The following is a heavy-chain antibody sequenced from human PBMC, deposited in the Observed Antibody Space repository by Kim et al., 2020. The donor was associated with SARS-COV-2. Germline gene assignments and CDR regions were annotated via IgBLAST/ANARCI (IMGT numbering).Heavy chain of an antibody. V-gene: IGHV3-30*18. CDR1: GFTFSSYG. Sequence: GGSLRLSCAASGFTFSSYGMHWVRQAPGKGLEWVAVISYDGSNKYYADSVKGRFTISRDNSKNTLYLQMNSLRAEDTAVYYCAKGWRQWLVQGARGFIDYWGQGTLVTVSS. J-gene: IGHJ4*02. D-gene: IGHD6-19*01. CDR3: AKGWRQWLVQGARGFIDY. CDR2: ISYDGSNK.